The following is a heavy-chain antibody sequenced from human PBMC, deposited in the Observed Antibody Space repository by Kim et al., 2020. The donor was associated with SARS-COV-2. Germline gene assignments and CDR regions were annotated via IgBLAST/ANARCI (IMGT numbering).Heavy chain of an antibody. D-gene: IGHD4-4*01. Sequence: LKSRVTISVDTSKNQFSLKLSSVTAADTAVYYCARSIYSNRYSYYYYMDVWGKGTTVTVSS. J-gene: IGHJ6*03. V-gene: IGHV4-59*01. CDR3: ARSIYSNRYSYYYYMDV.